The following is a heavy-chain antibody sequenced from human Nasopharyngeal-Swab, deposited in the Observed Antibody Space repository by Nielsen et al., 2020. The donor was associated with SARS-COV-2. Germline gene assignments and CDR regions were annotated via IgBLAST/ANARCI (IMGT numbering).Heavy chain of an antibody. V-gene: IGHV3-23*01. Sequence: GSLRLSCATSGFPFSSYAMSWVRQAPGKGLEWVSAISGSGGSTYYADSVKGRFTISRDNSKNTPYLQMNSLRAEDTAVYYCAKGASSGWNYFDYWGQGTLVTVSS. CDR3: AKGASSGWNYFDY. J-gene: IGHJ4*02. D-gene: IGHD6-19*01. CDR2: ISGSGGST. CDR1: GFPFSSYA.